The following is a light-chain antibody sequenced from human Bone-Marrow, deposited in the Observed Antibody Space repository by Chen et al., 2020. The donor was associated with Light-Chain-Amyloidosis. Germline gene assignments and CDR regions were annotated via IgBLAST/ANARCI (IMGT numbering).Light chain of an antibody. V-gene: IGKV3-20*01. J-gene: IGKJ2*01. CDR1: QSVSSNS. Sequence: VLTQSPDTLSLSPGQRATLSCRASQSVSSNSLAWYQQRAGQAPRLLIYGALMRAAGIPDRFSGSGSGTDFTLPVGRLEPEEFAVDYCQQYGTSPYTFGQGTRLEIK. CDR3: QQYGTSPYT. CDR2: GAL.